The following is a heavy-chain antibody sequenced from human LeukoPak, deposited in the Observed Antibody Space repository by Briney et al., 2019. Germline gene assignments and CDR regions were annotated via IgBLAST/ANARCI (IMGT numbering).Heavy chain of an antibody. CDR3: ARGRRYRYYYDSSGYPHFDY. CDR1: GGSISSYY. Sequence: SETLSLTCTVSGGSISSYYWSWIRQPAGKGLEWIGRIYTSGSITYNPSLKSRVSMSVDTSKNQFSLKLSSVTAADTAVYYCARGRRYRYYYDSSGYPHFDYWGQGTLVTVSS. D-gene: IGHD3-22*01. CDR2: IYTSGSI. J-gene: IGHJ4*02. V-gene: IGHV4-4*07.